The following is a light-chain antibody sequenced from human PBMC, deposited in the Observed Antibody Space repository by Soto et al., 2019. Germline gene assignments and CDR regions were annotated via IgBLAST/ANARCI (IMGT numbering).Light chain of an antibody. CDR1: QTISSW. V-gene: IGKV1-5*01. CDR2: AAS. CDR3: QQLNSYPPLT. Sequence: DIQMTQSPSTLSGSVGDRVTITCRASQTISSWLAWYQQKPGKAPKLLIYAASTLQSGVPSRFSGSGSGTDFTLTISSLQPEDFATYYCQQLNSYPPLTFGGGTKVDI. J-gene: IGKJ4*01.